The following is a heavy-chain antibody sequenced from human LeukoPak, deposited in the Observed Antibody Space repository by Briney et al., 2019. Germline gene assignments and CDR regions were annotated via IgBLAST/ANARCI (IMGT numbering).Heavy chain of an antibody. J-gene: IGHJ4*02. V-gene: IGHV3-21*01. Sequence: GGSLRLSCAASGFTFSNCSMNWVRQAPGKGLEWVSSISSSSSYTYYADSVKGRFTISRDNAKNSLYLQMNSLRAEDTAVYYCARGEDFWSGYVDYWGQGTLVTVSS. D-gene: IGHD3-3*01. CDR3: ARGEDFWSGYVDY. CDR2: ISSSSSYT. CDR1: GFTFSNCS.